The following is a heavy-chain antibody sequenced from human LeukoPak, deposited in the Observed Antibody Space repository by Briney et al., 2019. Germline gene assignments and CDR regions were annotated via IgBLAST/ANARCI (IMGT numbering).Heavy chain of an antibody. V-gene: IGHV1-8*01. CDR3: ARGRPTNLNGIY. CDR2: MNPWSGNT. CDR1: GYSFTTHH. J-gene: IGHJ4*02. Sequence: ASVKVSCKTSGYSFTTHHINWVRQATGQGFEGMGWMNPWSGNTDYAQKFQGRLSMTWDTSTNTAYMELRSLRSEDTAVYYCARGRPTNLNGIYWGQGTLVTVSS. D-gene: IGHD1-1*01.